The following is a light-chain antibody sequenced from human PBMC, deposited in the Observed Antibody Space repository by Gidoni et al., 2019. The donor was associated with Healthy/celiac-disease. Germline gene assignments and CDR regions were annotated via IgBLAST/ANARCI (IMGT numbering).Light chain of an antibody. CDR2: GAS. V-gene: IGKV3-20*01. Sequence: IVFTQSPGTLSLSPGERATLSCRASQSVSSSYLAWYQQKPGQAPRLLIYGASSRATGIPDRFSGSGSGTDFTLTISRLEPEDFAVYYCQQYGRSPGTFGQGTKLEIK. J-gene: IGKJ2*01. CDR3: QQYGRSPGT. CDR1: QSVSSSY.